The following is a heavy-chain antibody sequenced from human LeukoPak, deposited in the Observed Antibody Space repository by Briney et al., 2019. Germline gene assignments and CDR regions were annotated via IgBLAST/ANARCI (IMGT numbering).Heavy chain of an antibody. CDR2: IYDRGPA. CDR1: GGSISTSGHY. J-gene: IGHJ5*02. Sequence: SETLSLTCTVSGGSISTSGHYWDWIRQSPGKGLEWIGCIYDRGPAYYNPSLKSRFTISVDRPKNQFFLNVTSLTAADTAVYYCARSRQASGLLSSWGQGTPVVVSS. V-gene: IGHV4-30-2*06. D-gene: IGHD3-10*01. CDR3: ARSRQASGLLSS.